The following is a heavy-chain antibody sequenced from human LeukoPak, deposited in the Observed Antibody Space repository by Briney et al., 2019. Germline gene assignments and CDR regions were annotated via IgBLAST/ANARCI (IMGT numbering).Heavy chain of an antibody. CDR1: GFTFSSYE. Sequence: RGSLRLSCAASGFTFSSYEMNWVRQAPGKGLEWVSYISSSGNPIYYADSVKGRFTISRDNAKNSLYLQMNSLRAEDTALYYCARERIGDDAFDIWGQGTMVTVSS. CDR2: ISSSGNPI. CDR3: ARERIGDDAFDI. D-gene: IGHD2-15*01. J-gene: IGHJ3*02. V-gene: IGHV3-48*03.